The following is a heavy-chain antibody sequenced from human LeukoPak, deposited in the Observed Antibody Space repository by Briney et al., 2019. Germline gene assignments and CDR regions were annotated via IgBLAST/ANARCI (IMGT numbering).Heavy chain of an antibody. J-gene: IGHJ4*02. Sequence: GGSLRLSCAASGFTFSSYATHWVRQAPGKGLEWVAVISYDGSNKYYADSVKGRFTISRDNSKNTLYLQMNSLRAEDTAVYYCARDLRYFDWVDYWGQGTLVTVSS. D-gene: IGHD3-9*01. CDR3: ARDLRYFDWVDY. CDR2: ISYDGSNK. CDR1: GFTFSSYA. V-gene: IGHV3-30-3*01.